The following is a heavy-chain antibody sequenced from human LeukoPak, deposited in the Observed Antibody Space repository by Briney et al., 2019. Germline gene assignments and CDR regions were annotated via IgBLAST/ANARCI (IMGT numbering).Heavy chain of an antibody. CDR2: IYYSGSA. J-gene: IGHJ6*03. V-gene: IGHV4-59*01. Sequence: PSETLSLTCTVSGDSISSYYWNWIRQPPGKGLEWIGYIYYSGSADYNPSLKSRVTISVDTSKNQFSLKLSSVTAADTAVYYCARARGYSYGPYYYSYYMDVWGKGTTVTVSS. CDR3: ARARGYSYGPYYYSYYMDV. CDR1: GDSISSYY. D-gene: IGHD5-18*01.